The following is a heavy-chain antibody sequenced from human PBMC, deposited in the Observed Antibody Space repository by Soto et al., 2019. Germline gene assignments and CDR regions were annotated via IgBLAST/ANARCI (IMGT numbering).Heavy chain of an antibody. J-gene: IGHJ6*02. CDR1: VFTFSSYA. V-gene: IGHV3-23*01. D-gene: IGHD6-19*01. CDR2: ISGSGGST. Sequence: EVQLLESGGGLVQPGVSLRLSCAASVFTFSSYAMSWVRQAPGKGLELVSAISGSGGSTYYADSVKGLFTISRDNSKNTLYLQMNSLRADDTAVYYCEKRLDSSYYYHGMDVWGHGTTVTVSS. CDR3: EKRLDSSYYYHGMDV.